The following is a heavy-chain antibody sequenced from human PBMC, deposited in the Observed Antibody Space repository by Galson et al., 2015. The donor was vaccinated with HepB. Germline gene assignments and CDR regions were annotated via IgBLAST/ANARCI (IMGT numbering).Heavy chain of an antibody. D-gene: IGHD2-2*01. CDR1: GFTFSYYS. CDR2: INRNSRDI. V-gene: IGHV3-21*01. CDR3: ARVGDCSSTTCFDY. J-gene: IGHJ4*02. Sequence: SLRLSCAASGFTFSYYSISWVRQAPGKGLEWVSSINRNSRDIYYAGSAEGRFTISRDNAKNSLYLQMNSLRAEDTALYYCARVGDCSSTTCFDYWGQGTLVTVSS.